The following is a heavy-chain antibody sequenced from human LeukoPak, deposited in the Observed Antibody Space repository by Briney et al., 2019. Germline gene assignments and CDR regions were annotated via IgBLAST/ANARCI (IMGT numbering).Heavy chain of an antibody. Sequence: PGGSLRLSCAASGFTFGSYGMHWVRQAPGKGLEWVAVIWYDGSNKYYADSVKGRFTISRDNSKNTPYLQMNSLRAEDTAVYYCARSVATKSRYYYGMDVWGQGTTVTVSS. D-gene: IGHD5-12*01. J-gene: IGHJ6*02. CDR3: ARSVATKSRYYYGMDV. CDR2: IWYDGSNK. V-gene: IGHV3-33*01. CDR1: GFTFGSYG.